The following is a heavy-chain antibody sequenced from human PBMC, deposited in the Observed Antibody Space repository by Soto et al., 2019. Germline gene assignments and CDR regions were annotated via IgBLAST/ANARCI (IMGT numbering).Heavy chain of an antibody. CDR2: IYYSGST. D-gene: IGHD2-2*03. CDR3: ARVGGYCSSTSCYEPAFDI. CDR1: GGSISSYY. V-gene: IGHV4-59*01. Sequence: SETLSLTCTVSGGSISSYYWSWIRQPPGKGLEWIGYIYYSGSTNYNPSLKSRVTISVDTSKNQFSLKLSSVTAADTAVYYCARVGGYCSSTSCYEPAFDIWGQGKMVTVS. J-gene: IGHJ3*02.